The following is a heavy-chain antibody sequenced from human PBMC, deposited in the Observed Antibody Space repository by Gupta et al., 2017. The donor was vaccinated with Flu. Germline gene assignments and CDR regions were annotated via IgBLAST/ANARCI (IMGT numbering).Heavy chain of an antibody. V-gene: IGHV1-69*06. CDR3: ARDGGRAAAGICLY. D-gene: IGHD6-13*01. J-gene: IGHJ4*02. Sequence: QVQLVQSGAEVKKPGSSVKVSCKASGGTFSSYAISWVRQAPGQGLEWMGGIITIFGKANYEQKGQGRVTITAEKSTRTAYMELSRLRSEETAVYYCARDGGRAAAGICLYGGQGTLVTVSS. CDR2: IITIFGKA. CDR1: GGTFSSYA.